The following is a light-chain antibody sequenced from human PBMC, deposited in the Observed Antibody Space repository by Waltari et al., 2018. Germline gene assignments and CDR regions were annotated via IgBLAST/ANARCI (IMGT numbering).Light chain of an antibody. CDR3: CSYAGRYTWV. J-gene: IGLJ3*02. CDR2: DVD. Sequence: SALTQPRSVSGSPGQSVTISCTGASSDVGSNNRVSWYQQSPGTAPNLIIHDVDKRPSGVPDRFSGSKSGNTASLTISGLQGEDEADYYCCSYAGRYTWVFGGGTKLTVL. CDR1: SSDVGSNNR. V-gene: IGLV2-11*01.